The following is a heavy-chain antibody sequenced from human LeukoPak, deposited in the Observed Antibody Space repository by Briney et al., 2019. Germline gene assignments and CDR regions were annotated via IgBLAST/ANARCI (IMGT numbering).Heavy chain of an antibody. CDR3: AREGGYGDYIHASDV. D-gene: IGHD4-17*01. Sequence: KPSETLSLTCTVSGRSISSSSYYWGWIRQPPGKGLEWIGSIFYRGNTYYNPSLKSRVTISVDTSRNQFSLKLTSMTAADTAIYYCAREGGYGDYIHASDVWGQGTMVTVSS. V-gene: IGHV4-39*07. CDR1: GRSISSSSYY. J-gene: IGHJ3*01. CDR2: IFYRGNT.